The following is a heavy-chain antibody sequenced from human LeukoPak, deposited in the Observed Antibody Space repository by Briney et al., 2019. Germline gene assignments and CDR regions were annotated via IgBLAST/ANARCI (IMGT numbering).Heavy chain of an antibody. V-gene: IGHV3-30-3*01. CDR3: ARGMGYDILTGYYHTSDY. Sequence: QPWGVLRLSCAASGFTFSSYAMHWVRQAPGKGLEWVAVISYDGSNKYYADSVKGRLTISRDNSKNTLYLQMNSLRAEDTAVYYFARGMGYDILTGYYHTSDYWGQGTLVTVSS. D-gene: IGHD3-9*01. J-gene: IGHJ4*02. CDR1: GFTFSSYA. CDR2: ISYDGSNK.